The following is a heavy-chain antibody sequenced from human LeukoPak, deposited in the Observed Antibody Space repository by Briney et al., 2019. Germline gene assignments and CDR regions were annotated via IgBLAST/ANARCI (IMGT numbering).Heavy chain of an antibody. V-gene: IGHV4-61*02. CDR3: ARWYYYYMDV. Sequence: SQTLSLTCTVSGGSISSGSYYWSWIRQPAGKGLEWIGRIYTSGSTNYNPSLKSRVTISVDTSKNQFSLNLSSVTAADTAVYYCARWYYYYMDVWGKGTTVTISS. CDR1: GGSISSGSYY. CDR2: IYTSGST. J-gene: IGHJ6*03.